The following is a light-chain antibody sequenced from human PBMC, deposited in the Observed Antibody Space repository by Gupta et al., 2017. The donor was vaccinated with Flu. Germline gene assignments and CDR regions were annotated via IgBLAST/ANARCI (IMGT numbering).Light chain of an antibody. J-gene: IGKJ1*01. CDR2: AAS. V-gene: IGKV1-12*01. CDR3: QQASSFPQT. CDR1: QGVSTV. Sequence: QMTQSPSSVSASVGDRVTITCRASQGVSTVLVWYQQKPGKAPKVLISAASTLQTGVPSRFSGSGSGTDFTLTISSLQPEDFATYYCQQASSFPQTFGQGTKVEVK.